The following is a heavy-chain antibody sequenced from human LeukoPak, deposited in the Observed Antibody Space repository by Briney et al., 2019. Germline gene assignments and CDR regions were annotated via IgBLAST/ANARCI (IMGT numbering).Heavy chain of an antibody. CDR2: IIPIFGTA. CDR3: ARGGGDYPRRGYFDY. Sequence: ASVKVSCKASGGTFSSYAISWVRQAPGQGLEWMGGIIPIFGTANYAQKFQGRVTITTDESTSTAYMELSSLRSEDTAVYYCARGGGDYPRRGYFDYWGQGTLVTVSS. V-gene: IGHV1-69*05. CDR1: GGTFSSYA. D-gene: IGHD3-16*01. J-gene: IGHJ4*02.